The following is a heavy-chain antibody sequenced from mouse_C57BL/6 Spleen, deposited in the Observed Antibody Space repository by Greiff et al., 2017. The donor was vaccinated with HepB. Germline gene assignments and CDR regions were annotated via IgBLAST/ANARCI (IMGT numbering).Heavy chain of an antibody. CDR3: ARQAPNYWYFDV. V-gene: IGHV5-17*01. Sequence: EVKVVDSGGGLVKPGGSLKLSCAASGFTFSDYGMHWVRQAPEKGLEWVAYISSGSSTIYYADTVKGRFTISRDNAKNTLFLQMTSLRSEDTAMYYCARQAPNYWYFDVWGTGTTVTVSS. CDR1: GFTFSDYG. J-gene: IGHJ1*03. CDR2: ISSGSSTI.